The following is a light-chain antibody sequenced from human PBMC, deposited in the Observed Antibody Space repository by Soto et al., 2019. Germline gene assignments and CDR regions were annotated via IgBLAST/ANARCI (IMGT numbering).Light chain of an antibody. CDR2: DAS. Sequence: DIQMTQSPSTLSASVGDRVTITCRASQSINTWLAWYQHKPGKAPKLLIYDASNLEGGVPSRFSGSGSGTDFALTITGLAPDDFASYYCQQYADYWWTFGQGTKVEIK. CDR1: QSINTW. V-gene: IGKV1-5*01. CDR3: QQYADYWWT. J-gene: IGKJ1*01.